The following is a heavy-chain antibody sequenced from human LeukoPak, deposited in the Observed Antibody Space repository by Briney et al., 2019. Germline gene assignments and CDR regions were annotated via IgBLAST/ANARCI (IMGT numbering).Heavy chain of an antibody. CDR2: ISNSGGSL. D-gene: IGHD6-13*01. V-gene: IGHV3-23*01. CDR3: AKARGSSWYEFDC. Sequence: PGGSLRLSCAASGFAFSSYGMSWVRQAPGKGLEWVSVISNSGGSLYHADSVKGRFTISRDNFKNTLYLQMNSLRAEDTALYYCAKARGSSWYEFDCWGQGTLVTVSP. J-gene: IGHJ4*02. CDR1: GFAFSSYG.